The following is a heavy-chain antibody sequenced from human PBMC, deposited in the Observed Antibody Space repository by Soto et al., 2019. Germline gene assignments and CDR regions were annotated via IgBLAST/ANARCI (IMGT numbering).Heavy chain of an antibody. Sequence: EVQLLESGGGLVQPGGSLRLSCAASGFTFSSYAMSWVRQAPGKGLEWVSAISGSGGSTYYADSVKGRFTISRDNSKNTLYLQMNSLRAEDTAVYYCATPPPYSSSWYPHYFDYWGQGTLVTVSS. D-gene: IGHD6-13*01. J-gene: IGHJ4*02. CDR1: GFTFSSYA. V-gene: IGHV3-23*01. CDR2: ISGSGGST. CDR3: ATPPPYSSSWYPHYFDY.